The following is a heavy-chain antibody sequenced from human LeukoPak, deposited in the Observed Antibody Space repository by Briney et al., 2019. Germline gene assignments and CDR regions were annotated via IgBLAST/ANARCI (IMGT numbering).Heavy chain of an antibody. CDR1: GGSISSYY. CDR3: AADIVVVVAASGAFDI. D-gene: IGHD2-15*01. V-gene: IGHV4-38-2*02. CDR2: IYHSGST. J-gene: IGHJ3*02. Sequence: SETLSLTCTVSGGSISSYYWGWIRQPPGKGLEWIGSIYHSGSTYYNPSLKSRVTISVDTSKNQFSLKLSSVTAADTAVYYCAADIVVVVAASGAFDIWGQGTMVTVSS.